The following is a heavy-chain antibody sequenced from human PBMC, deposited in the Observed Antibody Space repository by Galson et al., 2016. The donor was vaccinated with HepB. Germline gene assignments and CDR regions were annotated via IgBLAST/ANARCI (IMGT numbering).Heavy chain of an antibody. CDR2: IYYSGFT. CDR3: ARCPYSSMDVSGFDI. D-gene: IGHD6-19*01. V-gene: IGHV4-61*01. Sequence: TLSLTCTVSGDSVTSVNSYWNWIRQAPGKGLEWIGYIYYSGFTVYYPSLKSRVTISRDTSKNQFSLTLTSVTAADTAAYYCARCPYSSMDVSGFDIWGQGTMITVSP. CDR1: GDSVTSVNSY. J-gene: IGHJ3*02.